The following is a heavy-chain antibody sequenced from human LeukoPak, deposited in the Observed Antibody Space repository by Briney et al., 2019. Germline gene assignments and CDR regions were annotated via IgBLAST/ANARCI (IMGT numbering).Heavy chain of an antibody. CDR2: MNPNSGNT. J-gene: IGHJ4*02. V-gene: IGHV1-8*03. CDR1: GYTFTSYD. CDR3: ARGDPYSRDYYFDY. Sequence: ASVKVSCKASGYTFTSYDINWVRQATGQGLEWMGWMNPNSGNTGYAQKFQGRVTITRNTSISTAYMELSSLRSEDTAVYYCARGDPYSRDYYFDYWGQGTLVTVSS. D-gene: IGHD6-13*01.